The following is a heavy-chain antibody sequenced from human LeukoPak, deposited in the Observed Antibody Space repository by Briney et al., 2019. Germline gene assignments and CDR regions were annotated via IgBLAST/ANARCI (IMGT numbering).Heavy chain of an antibody. J-gene: IGHJ6*02. Sequence: GGSLRLSCSASGFPFSSYAMHWVRQAPGKGLEYISAISDSGGSTYYADSVKGRFTISRDNSKNTLYLQMSSLRAEDTAVYFCVRGYSFGPYGMDVWGQGTTVTVSS. V-gene: IGHV3-64D*09. CDR2: ISDSGGST. CDR1: GFPFSSYA. CDR3: VRGYSFGPYGMDV. D-gene: IGHD2-15*01.